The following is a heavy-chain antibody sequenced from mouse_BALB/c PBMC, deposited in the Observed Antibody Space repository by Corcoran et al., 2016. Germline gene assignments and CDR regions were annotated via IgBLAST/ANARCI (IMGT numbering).Heavy chain of an antibody. Sequence: EVQLQQSGAELVRPGALVKLSCKASGFNIKDYYMHWVKQRPEQGLEWIGWIDPENGNTIYDPKFQGKASITADTSSNTAYLQLSSLTSEDTAVYYCASICYDYAWFAYGGQGTLVTVSA. CDR2: IDPENGNT. D-gene: IGHD2-4*01. V-gene: IGHV14-1*02. J-gene: IGHJ3*01. CDR3: ASICYDYAWFAY. CDR1: GFNIKDYY.